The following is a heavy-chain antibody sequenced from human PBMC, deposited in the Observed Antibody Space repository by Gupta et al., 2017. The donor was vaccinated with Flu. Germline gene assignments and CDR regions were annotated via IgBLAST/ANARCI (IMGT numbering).Heavy chain of an antibody. V-gene: IGHV4-39*01. J-gene: IGHJ4*02. CDR2: IFSSGST. D-gene: IGHD1-1*01. Sequence: QLQLQESGPGLVKPSATLSLTCTVSGGSISSTSYYWGWIRQPPGKGLEWIAYIFSSGSTYYNPSLKSRVTMSIDMSKNQFSLKLSSVTATDTAVYYCARLEPTRVAISWGQGTLVTVSS. CDR1: GGSISSTSYY. CDR3: ARLEPTRVAIS.